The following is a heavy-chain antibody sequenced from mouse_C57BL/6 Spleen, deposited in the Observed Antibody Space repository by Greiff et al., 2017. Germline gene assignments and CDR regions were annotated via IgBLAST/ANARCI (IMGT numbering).Heavy chain of an antibody. J-gene: IGHJ4*01. CDR3: TLTTVVATDYAMDY. CDR2: IRLKSDNYAT. V-gene: IGHV6-3*01. D-gene: IGHD1-1*01. Sequence: EVKVVESGGGLVQPGGSMKLSCVASGFTFSNYWMNWVRQSPEKGLEWVAQIRLKSDNYATHYAESVKGRFTISRDDSKSSVYLQMNNLRAEDTGIYYCTLTTVVATDYAMDYWGQGTSVTVSS. CDR1: GFTFSNYW.